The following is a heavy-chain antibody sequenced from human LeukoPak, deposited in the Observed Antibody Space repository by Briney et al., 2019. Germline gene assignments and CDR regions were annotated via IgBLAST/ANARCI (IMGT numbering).Heavy chain of an antibody. J-gene: IGHJ4*02. CDR2: IKEDGSEK. D-gene: IGHD5-18*01. V-gene: IGHV3-7*01. CDR1: GFTFSNYW. CDR3: ARARGGDIAIRFDY. Sequence: GGSLRLSCAASGFTFSNYWMSWVRKAPGKGLEWVANIKEDGSEKNYVDSVKGRFTVSRDNAKNSLYLQMNSLRAEDTAMYYCARARGGDIAIRFDYWGQGTLVTVSS.